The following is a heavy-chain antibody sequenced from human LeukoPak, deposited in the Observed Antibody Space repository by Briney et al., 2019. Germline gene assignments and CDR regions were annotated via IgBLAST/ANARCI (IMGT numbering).Heavy chain of an antibody. CDR1: GGSISSSNW. V-gene: IGHV4-4*02. Sequence: SGTLSLTCAVSGGSISSSNWWSWVRQPPGKGLEWIGEIYHSGSTNYNPSLKSRVTISVDKSKNQFSLKLSSVTAADTAVYYCARGRTYYDILTGYKEHYGMDVWGQGTTVTVSS. CDR3: ARGRTYYDILTGYKEHYGMDV. CDR2: IYHSGST. J-gene: IGHJ6*02. D-gene: IGHD3-9*01.